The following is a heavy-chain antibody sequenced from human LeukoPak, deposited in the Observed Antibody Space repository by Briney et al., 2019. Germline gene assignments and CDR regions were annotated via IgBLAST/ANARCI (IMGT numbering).Heavy chain of an antibody. CDR1: GYTFNIYY. V-gene: IGHV1-18*01. CDR3: ARVKEIFGSGSYFGDY. J-gene: IGHJ4*02. D-gene: IGHD3-10*01. Sequence: GASVKVSCKASGYTFNIYYIIWVRQAPGQGLEWMGWISAYNGKTNYAQKLQGRVTMTTDTSTTTAYMELRSLRYDDTAVYYCARVKEIFGSGSYFGDYWGQGTLVTVSS. CDR2: ISAYNGKT.